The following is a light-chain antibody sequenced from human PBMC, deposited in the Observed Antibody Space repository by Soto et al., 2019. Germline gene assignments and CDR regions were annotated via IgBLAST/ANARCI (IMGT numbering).Light chain of an antibody. CDR3: QQRSNWPPP. V-gene: IGKV3-11*01. Sequence: EIVLTQSPATLSLSPGERATLSCRASQSVSSYLAWYQQKPGQAPRLLIYDASNRATGIPARFSGSGSGTGFTLSISSLEPVDFAVYYCQQRSNWPPPFGGGTKVEIK. CDR2: DAS. CDR1: QSVSSY. J-gene: IGKJ4*01.